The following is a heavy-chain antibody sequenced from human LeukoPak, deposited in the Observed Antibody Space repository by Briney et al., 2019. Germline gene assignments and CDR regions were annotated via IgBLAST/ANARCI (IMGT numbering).Heavy chain of an antibody. CDR3: ARHGSDWTFDY. D-gene: IGHD6-19*01. CDR2: NYYRGST. Sequence: PSETLSLTCTVSGGSISSYYWSWIRQPPGKGLEWIGYNYYRGSTNYNPSLKSRVTISIDTSKNQFSLKLSSVTAADTAVYYCARHGSDWTFDYWGQGTLVTVSS. J-gene: IGHJ4*02. CDR1: GGSISSYY. V-gene: IGHV4-59*08.